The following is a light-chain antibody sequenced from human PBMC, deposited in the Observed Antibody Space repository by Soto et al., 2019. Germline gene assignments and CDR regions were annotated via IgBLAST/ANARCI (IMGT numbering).Light chain of an antibody. CDR1: QTISSW. CDR3: QQYENLPT. Sequence: DIQMTQSPSTLPRSVGGRGTITYRASQTISSWLAWYQQKPGRAPKLLIYDASNLEAGVPSRFRGSGSGTDFTFTISRLQPEDIATYYCQQYENLPTFGQGTRLEIK. CDR2: DAS. J-gene: IGKJ5*01. V-gene: IGKV1-33*01.